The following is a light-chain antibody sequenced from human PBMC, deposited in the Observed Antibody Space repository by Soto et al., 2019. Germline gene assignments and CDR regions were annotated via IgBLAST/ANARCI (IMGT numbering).Light chain of an antibody. CDR1: QGIRSD. CDR3: LQDYTYPRT. V-gene: IGKV1-6*01. J-gene: IGKJ1*01. CDR2: AAS. Sequence: AIQMTQSPSSLSASVGVRVTITCRASQGIRSDLGWYQKKSGKAPKLLIYAASTLQSGVPSRFSGSGSGTDFTLTISSLQPEDFATYYCLQDYTYPRTFGQGTSVEIK.